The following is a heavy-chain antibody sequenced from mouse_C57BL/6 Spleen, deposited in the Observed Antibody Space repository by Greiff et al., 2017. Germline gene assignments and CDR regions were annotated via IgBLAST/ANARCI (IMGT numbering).Heavy chain of an antibody. CDR2: IHPNSGST. J-gene: IGHJ4*01. CDR1: GYTFTSYW. CDR3: AREAGYYAMDY. D-gene: IGHD3-2*02. V-gene: IGHV1-64*01. Sequence: VKLQQPGAELVKPGASVKLSCKASGYTFTSYWMHWVKQRPGQGLEWIGMIHPNSGSTNYNEKFKSKATLTVDKSSSTAYMQLSSLTSEDSAVYYCAREAGYYAMDYWGQGTSVTVSS.